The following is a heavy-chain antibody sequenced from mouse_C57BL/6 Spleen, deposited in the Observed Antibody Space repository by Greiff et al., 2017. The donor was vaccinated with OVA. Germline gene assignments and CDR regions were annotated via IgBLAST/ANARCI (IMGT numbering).Heavy chain of an antibody. CDR3: ASQATQAMDY. Sequence: QVQLQQSGPELVKPGASVKISCKASGYAFSSSWMNWVKQRPGKGLEWIGRIYPGDGDTNYNGKFKGKATLTADKSSSTAYMQLSSLTSEDSAVYFCASQATQAMDYWGQGTSVTVSS. CDR1: GYAFSSSW. J-gene: IGHJ4*01. CDR2: IYPGDGDT. D-gene: IGHD3-2*02. V-gene: IGHV1-82*01.